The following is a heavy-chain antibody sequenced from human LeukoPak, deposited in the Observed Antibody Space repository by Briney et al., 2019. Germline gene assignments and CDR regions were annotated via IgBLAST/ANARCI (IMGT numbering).Heavy chain of an antibody. D-gene: IGHD3-22*01. V-gene: IGHV3-64*01. CDR2: ISSNGGST. Sequence: GGSLRLSCAASGFTFSSYAMHWVRQAPGKGLEYVSAISSNGGSTYYANSVKGRFTISRDNSKNTLYLQMGSLRAEDMAVYYCARDAHYYDSGGYFYYYYYYYMDVWGKGTTVTVSS. CDR1: GFTFSSYA. J-gene: IGHJ6*03. CDR3: ARDAHYYDSGGYFYYYYYYYMDV.